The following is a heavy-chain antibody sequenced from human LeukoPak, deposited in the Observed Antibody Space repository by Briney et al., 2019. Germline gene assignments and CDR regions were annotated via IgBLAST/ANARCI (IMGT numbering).Heavy chain of an antibody. CDR3: TRPSFGIAVAGNWFDP. Sequence: GGSLRLPCAASGLTFSGSAMHWLRQASGKGREWVGRIRSKANSYATAYAASVKGRFTISRDDSKNTAYLQMNSLKTEDTAVYYCTRPSFGIAVAGNWFDPWGQGTLVTVSS. V-gene: IGHV3-73*01. CDR1: GLTFSGSA. J-gene: IGHJ5*02. CDR2: IRSKANSYAT. D-gene: IGHD6-19*01.